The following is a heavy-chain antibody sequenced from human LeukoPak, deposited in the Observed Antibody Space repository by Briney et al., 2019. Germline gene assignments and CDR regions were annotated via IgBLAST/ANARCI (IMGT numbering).Heavy chain of an antibody. CDR1: GGSISSGDYY. CDR3: ASVLTEYWYFDL. V-gene: IGHV4-30-4*01. Sequence: SQTLSLTCTVSGGSISSGDYYWSWIRQPPGKGLEWIGYIYYSGSTYYNPSLKSRVTISVDTSKNQFSLKLSSVTAADTAVYYCASVLTEYWYFDLWGRGTLVTVPS. CDR2: IYYSGST. D-gene: IGHD1-20*01. J-gene: IGHJ2*01.